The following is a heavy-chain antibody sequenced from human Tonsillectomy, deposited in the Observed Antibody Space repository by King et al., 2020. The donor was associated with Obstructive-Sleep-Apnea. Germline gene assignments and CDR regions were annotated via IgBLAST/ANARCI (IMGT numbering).Heavy chain of an antibody. CDR2: ISYDGSNK. CDR1: GFTFSSYA. CDR3: AREGDSSGYYYSFFDY. D-gene: IGHD3-22*01. V-gene: IGHV3-30*04. Sequence: VQLVQSGGGVVQPGRSLRLSCAASGFTFSSYAMHWVRQAPGKGLEWVAVISYDGSNKYYADSVKGRFTISRDNSKNTLYPQMNSLRAEDTAVYYCAREGDSSGYYYSFFDYWGQGTLVTVSS. J-gene: IGHJ4*02.